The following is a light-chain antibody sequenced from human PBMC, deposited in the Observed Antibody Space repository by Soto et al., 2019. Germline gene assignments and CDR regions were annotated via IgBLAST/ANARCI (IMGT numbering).Light chain of an antibody. V-gene: IGLV9-49*01. CDR1: SGYSNYK. Sequence: QSVLTQPPSASASLGASVTLTCTLSSGYSNYKVDWYQQRPGKGPRFVMRVGTGGIVGSKGDGIPDRFSVLGSGLNRYLTIKNSQEEDESDYHCGADHGSGSNFVRVFGGGTKLTVL. CDR2: VGTGGIVG. J-gene: IGLJ2*01. CDR3: GADHGSGSNFVRV.